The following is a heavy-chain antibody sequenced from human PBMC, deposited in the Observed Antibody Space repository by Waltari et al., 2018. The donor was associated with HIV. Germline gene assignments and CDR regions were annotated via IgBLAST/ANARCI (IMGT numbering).Heavy chain of an antibody. J-gene: IGHJ6*02. V-gene: IGHV4-39*07. D-gene: IGHD5-18*01. CDR3: ASLDTAMDEDGMDV. CDR1: GGSISSSSYY. CDR2: MYYSGST. Sequence: QLQLQESGPGLVKPSETLSLTCTVSGGSISSSSYYWGWIRQPPGKGLEWIGSMYYSGSTDCNPSLKSRVTISVDTSKNQFSLKLSSVTAADTAVYDCASLDTAMDEDGMDVWGQGTTVTVSS.